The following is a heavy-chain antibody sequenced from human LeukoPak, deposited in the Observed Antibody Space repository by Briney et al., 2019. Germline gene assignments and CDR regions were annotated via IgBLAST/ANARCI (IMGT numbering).Heavy chain of an antibody. V-gene: IGHV4-34*01. CDR3: ARLLNHCRSTSCYALLQTRGKKYNWFDP. J-gene: IGHJ5*02. CDR2: INHSGST. Sequence: SETLSLTCAVYGGSFSGYYWSWIRQPPGKGLEWIGEINHSGSTNYNPSLKSRVTISVDTSKNQFSLKLSSVTAADTAVYYCARLLNHCRSTSCYALLQTRGKKYNWFDPWGRGTLVTVSS. CDR1: GGSFSGYY. D-gene: IGHD2-2*01.